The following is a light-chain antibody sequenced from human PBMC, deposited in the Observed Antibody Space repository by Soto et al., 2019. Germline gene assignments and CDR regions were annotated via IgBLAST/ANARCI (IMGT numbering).Light chain of an antibody. CDR3: QQRSNWPFT. CDR1: RSVSSY. CDR2: DAS. Sequence: EIVLTQSPATLSLSPGEKATLSCRASRSVSSYLARYQQKPGQAPRLLIYDASNRATGIPARFSGSGSGTDFTLTISSLEPEDFAVYYCQQRSNWPFTFGGGTKVDIK. V-gene: IGKV3-11*01. J-gene: IGKJ4*01.